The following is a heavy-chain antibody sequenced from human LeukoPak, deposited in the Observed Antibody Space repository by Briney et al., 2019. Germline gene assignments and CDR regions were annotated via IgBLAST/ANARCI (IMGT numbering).Heavy chain of an antibody. J-gene: IGHJ4*02. CDR1: GGTFSSYA. CDR3: AREISSAAGTFDY. CDR2: VIPIFGTA. D-gene: IGHD6-13*01. Sequence: GASVKVSCKASGGTFSSYAISWVRQAPGQGLEWMGGVIPIFGTANYAQKFQGRVTITADESTSTAYMELSSLRSEDTAVYYCAREISSAAGTFDYWGQGTLVTVSS. V-gene: IGHV1-69*13.